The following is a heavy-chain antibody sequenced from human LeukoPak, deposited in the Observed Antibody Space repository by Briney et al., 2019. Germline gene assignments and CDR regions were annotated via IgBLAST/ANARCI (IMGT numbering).Heavy chain of an antibody. CDR1: GFTASSNY. D-gene: IGHD6-13*01. CDR3: ARVQTNSSSWKVLYYFDY. CDR2: IYTGGST. V-gene: IGHV3-53*04. J-gene: IGHJ4*02. Sequence: GSLSRSGSGAGFTASSNYRSWVRQAPGMGVGWGSFIYTGGSTYYAESVKRRFTISRHNSKNTLYLHMNSLRAEDTTVYYCARVQTNSSSWKVLYYFDYWGQGTLVTVSS.